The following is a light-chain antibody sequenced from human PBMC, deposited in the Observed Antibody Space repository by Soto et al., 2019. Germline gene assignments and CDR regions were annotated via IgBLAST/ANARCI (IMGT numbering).Light chain of an antibody. J-gene: IGKJ4*01. CDR1: QSVSSY. Sequence: EIVLTQSPATLSLSPGERATLSCRASQSVSSYFAWYQQKSGQAPRLLIYDASNRATGIPARFSGSGSGTDFTLTISSLEPEDFAVYYCQQRSNWPRLTFGGGTKVEIK. CDR3: QQRSNWPRLT. CDR2: DAS. V-gene: IGKV3-11*01.